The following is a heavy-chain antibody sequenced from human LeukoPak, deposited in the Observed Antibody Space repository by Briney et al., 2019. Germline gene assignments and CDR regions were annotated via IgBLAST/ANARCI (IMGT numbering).Heavy chain of an antibody. V-gene: IGHV4-34*01. J-gene: IGHJ4*02. Sequence: ASETLSLTCADYGGSFSGYYWSWIRQPPGKGLKWIGEINHSGSTNYNPSLKSRVTISVDTSKNQFSLKLSSLTAADTAVYYCARGRYSGHSFHFRPENRDSLGYWGQGTLVTVSS. CDR1: GGSFSGYY. D-gene: IGHD5-12*01. CDR3: ARGRYSGHSFHFRPENRDSLGY. CDR2: INHSGST.